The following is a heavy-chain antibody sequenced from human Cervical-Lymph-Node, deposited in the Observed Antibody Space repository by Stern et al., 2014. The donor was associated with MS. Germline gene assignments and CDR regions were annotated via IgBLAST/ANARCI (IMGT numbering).Heavy chain of an antibody. V-gene: IGHV4-31*03. CDR3: ARDGRAMVRGVENWFDP. J-gene: IGHJ5*02. CDR2: IYYSGST. D-gene: IGHD3-10*01. Sequence: QVQLQESGPGLVKPSQTLSLTCTVSGGSISSGGYYWSWIRQHPGKGLEWIGYIYYSGSTYYNPSLKSRVTISVDTSKNQFSLKLSSVTAADTAVYYCARDGRAMVRGVENWFDPWGQGTLVTVSS. CDR1: GGSISSGGYY.